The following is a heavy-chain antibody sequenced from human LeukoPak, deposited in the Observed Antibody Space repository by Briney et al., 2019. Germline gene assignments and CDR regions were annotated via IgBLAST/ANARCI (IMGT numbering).Heavy chain of an antibody. D-gene: IGHD3-16*01. Sequence: GGSLRLSCAASGFTFSSYSMNWVRQAPGKGLEWVSSISTSSSYIYYADSAKGRFTISRDNAKNSLYLQMNSLRAEDTAVYYCARDTNAFGAFDIWGQGTMVTVSS. V-gene: IGHV3-21*01. CDR3: ARDTNAFGAFDI. J-gene: IGHJ3*02. CDR1: GFTFSSYS. CDR2: ISTSSSYI.